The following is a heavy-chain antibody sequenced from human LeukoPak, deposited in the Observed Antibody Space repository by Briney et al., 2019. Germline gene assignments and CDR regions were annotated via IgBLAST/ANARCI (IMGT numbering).Heavy chain of an antibody. V-gene: IGHV1-2*02. CDR1: GYTFTDSY. CDR2: INPTSGGT. J-gene: IGHJ3*02. Sequence: ASVKVSCKASGYTFTDSYIHWLRQAPGQGLEWMGCINPTSGGTNYAQKFQGRITMTRDTSISTAYMELSSLRSDDTAVYYCARGRGFDIWGQGTMVTVSS. CDR3: ARGRGFDI.